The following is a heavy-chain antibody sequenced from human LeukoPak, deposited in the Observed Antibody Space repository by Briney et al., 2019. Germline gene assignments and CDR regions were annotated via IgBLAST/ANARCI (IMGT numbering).Heavy chain of an antibody. CDR3: ARHGGSWYHAEYFQH. Sequence: SSETLSLTCTLSGGSISSSSYYWGWIRHPPAKGLEWIGSIYYSGSTYYNPSLNSRVTISVATYKNQFSLKLSSVTAADTAVYYCARHGGSWYHAEYFQHWGQGTMVTVSS. CDR2: IYYSGST. D-gene: IGHD6-13*01. J-gene: IGHJ1*01. CDR1: GGSISSSSYY. V-gene: IGHV4-39*01.